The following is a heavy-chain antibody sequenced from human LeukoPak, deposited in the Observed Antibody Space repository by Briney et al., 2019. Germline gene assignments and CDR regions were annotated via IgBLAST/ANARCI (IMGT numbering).Heavy chain of an antibody. Sequence: PSETLSLTCTVSGGSISSSSYYWGWIRQPPGKGLEWIGSIYYSGSTYYNPSLKSRVTISVDASKNQFSLKLSSVTAADTAVYYCARPRRDGYNWSLDYWGQGTLVTVSS. CDR1: GGSISSSSYY. D-gene: IGHD5-24*01. CDR2: IYYSGST. CDR3: ARPRRDGYNWSLDY. V-gene: IGHV4-39*01. J-gene: IGHJ4*02.